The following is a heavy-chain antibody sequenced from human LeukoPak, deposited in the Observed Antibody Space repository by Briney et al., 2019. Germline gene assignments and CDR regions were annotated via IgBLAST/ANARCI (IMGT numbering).Heavy chain of an antibody. Sequence: GGSLRLSCAASGFTFSSYSMNWVRQAPGKGLEWVSYISSSSSTIYYADSVKGRFTISRDNAKNSLYLQMNSLRAEDTAVYYCARDSGWLSDQWGQGTLVTVSS. CDR1: GFTFSSYS. CDR3: ARDSGWLSDQ. CDR2: ISSSSSTI. V-gene: IGHV3-48*01. J-gene: IGHJ4*02. D-gene: IGHD6-19*01.